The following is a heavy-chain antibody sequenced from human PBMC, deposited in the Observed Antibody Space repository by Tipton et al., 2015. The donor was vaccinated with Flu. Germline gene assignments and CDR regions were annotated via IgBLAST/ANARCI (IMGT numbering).Heavy chain of an antibody. J-gene: IGHJ4*02. D-gene: IGHD3-22*01. V-gene: IGHV4-38-2*02. Sequence: TLSLTCTVSGYSISSGYYWGWIRQSPGKGLEWSGNIYHSGRTYYNPSLKSRVTISVDTSKNQFSLKLSSVTAADTALYYCAGNNYYDSSGYYYSLDYWGQGTLVTVSS. CDR2: IYHSGRT. CDR1: GYSISSGYY. CDR3: AGNNYYDSSGYYYSLDY.